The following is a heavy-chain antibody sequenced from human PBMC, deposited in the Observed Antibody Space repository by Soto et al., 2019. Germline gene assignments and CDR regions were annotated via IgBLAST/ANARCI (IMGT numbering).Heavy chain of an antibody. CDR3: AGGGQSSGWSRGGGDY. J-gene: IGHJ4*02. D-gene: IGHD6-19*01. Sequence: QVHLVESGGGVVQPGRSLRLSCVTSGFSFNTYGMHWVRQAPGKGLEWVAVIWYDGSNKYYADSVKGRVTISRDNSKNSLYLQMDGLKAEDTATYYCAGGGQSSGWSRGGGDYGGQGTLVAVSS. CDR1: GFSFNTYG. V-gene: IGHV3-33*01. CDR2: IWYDGSNK.